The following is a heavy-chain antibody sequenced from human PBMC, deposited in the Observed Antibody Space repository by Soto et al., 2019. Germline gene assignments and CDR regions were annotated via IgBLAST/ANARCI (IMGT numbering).Heavy chain of an antibody. Sequence: QVQLVQSGAEVREPGASVKVSCKASGYTFTNYGVSWVRQAPGPGLEWMGWIGGYKGNTNYAQKLQGRVTLNTDTCTCTGYTELRSLSSDDTAVYYCAADNLDTYMRSGYWGKGTLVTVST. CDR3: AADNLDTYMRSGY. V-gene: IGHV1-18*01. CDR2: IGGYKGNT. D-gene: IGHD5-18*01. CDR1: GYTFTNYG. J-gene: IGHJ1*01.